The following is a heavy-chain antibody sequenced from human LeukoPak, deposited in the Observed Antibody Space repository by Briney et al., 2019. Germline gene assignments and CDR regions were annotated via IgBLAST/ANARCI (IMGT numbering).Heavy chain of an antibody. CDR1: GFTFSSYS. J-gene: IGHJ4*02. Sequence: GGSLRLSCAASGFTFSSYSMNWVRQAPGKGLEWVSSISSSSSYIYYADSVKGRFTISRDDAKNSLYLQMSSLRAEDTAVYYCARSVQLERLFDYWGQGTLVTVSS. CDR3: ARSVQLERLFDY. D-gene: IGHD1-1*01. CDR2: ISSSSSYI. V-gene: IGHV3-21*01.